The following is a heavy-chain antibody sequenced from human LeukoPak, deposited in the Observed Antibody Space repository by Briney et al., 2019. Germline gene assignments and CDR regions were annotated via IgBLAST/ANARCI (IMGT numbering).Heavy chain of an antibody. J-gene: IGHJ5*02. V-gene: IGHV4-59*01. CDR3: ARACGCTNGVCYNSWFDP. Sequence: SETLSLTCTVSGGSISSYYWSWIRQPPGKGLEWIGYIYYSGSTNYNPSLKSRVTISVDTSKNQFSLKLSSVTAADTAVYYCARACGCTNGVCYNSWFDPWGQGTLVTVSS. D-gene: IGHD2-8*01. CDR2: IYYSGST. CDR1: GGSISSYY.